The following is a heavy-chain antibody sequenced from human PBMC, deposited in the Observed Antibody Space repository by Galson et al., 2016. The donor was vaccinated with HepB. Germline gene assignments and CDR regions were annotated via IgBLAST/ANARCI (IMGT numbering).Heavy chain of an antibody. Sequence: SLRLSCAASGFTFNNYGMHWVRQAPGKGLEWVAADSMDGRRKFYADSVKGRFTISRDNSNNMLFLQMSSLRADDTAVYYCAKRHEYCPAVGCSVDYWSQGTRVTVSS. J-gene: IGHJ4*02. CDR2: DSMDGRRK. V-gene: IGHV3-30*18. D-gene: IGHD2/OR15-2a*01. CDR3: AKRHEYCPAVGCSVDY. CDR1: GFTFNNYG.